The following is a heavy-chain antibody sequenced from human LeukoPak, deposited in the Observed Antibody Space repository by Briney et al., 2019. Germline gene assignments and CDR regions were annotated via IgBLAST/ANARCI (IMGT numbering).Heavy chain of an antibody. CDR3: ARQYCSGGICYSWWYFDY. CDR2: IYPGDSDT. J-gene: IGHJ4*02. D-gene: IGHD2-15*01. V-gene: IGHV5-51*01. Sequence: RSGESLKISCKGSGYSFTNYWIGWVRRMPGKGLEWMGIIYPGDSDTRYSPSFQGQVTISADKSISTAYLQWSSLKASDTAMYYCARQYCSGGICYSWWYFDYWGQGTLVTVSS. CDR1: GYSFTNYW.